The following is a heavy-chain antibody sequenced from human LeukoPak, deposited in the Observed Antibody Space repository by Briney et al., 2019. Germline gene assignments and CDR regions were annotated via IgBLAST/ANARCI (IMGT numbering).Heavy chain of an antibody. Sequence: SETLSLTCAVYGGSFSGYYWSWIRQPPGKGLEWIGEINHSGSTNYNPSLKSRVTISVDTSNNQFSLKLSSVTAADRAVYYCAREYGSGSYVYWGQGTLVTVSS. V-gene: IGHV4-34*01. J-gene: IGHJ4*02. CDR3: AREYGSGSYVY. CDR2: INHSGST. CDR1: GGSFSGYY. D-gene: IGHD3-10*01.